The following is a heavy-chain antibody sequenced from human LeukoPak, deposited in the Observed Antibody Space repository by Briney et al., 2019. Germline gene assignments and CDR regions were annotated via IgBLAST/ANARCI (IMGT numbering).Heavy chain of an antibody. Sequence: GGSLRLSCVASGLTVSSNCMSWVRQSPGKGLEWVAVIWYDGSNADYADSVKGRFTISRDNSKNTLYLQMNSLRSEDTAIYYCARDPSSRAAAGRGDYWGQGTQVTVSS. V-gene: IGHV3-33*08. CDR2: IWYDGSNA. CDR1: GLTVSSNC. CDR3: ARDPSSRAAAGRGDY. J-gene: IGHJ4*02. D-gene: IGHD6-13*01.